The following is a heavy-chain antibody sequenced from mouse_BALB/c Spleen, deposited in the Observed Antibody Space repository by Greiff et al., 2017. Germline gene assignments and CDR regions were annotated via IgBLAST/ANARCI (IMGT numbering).Heavy chain of an antibody. CDR2: ISSGGST. CDR3: AREGDYDEYYAMDY. CDR1: GFTFSSYA. Sequence: EVMLVESGGGLVKPGGSLKLSCAASGFTFSSYAMSWVRQTPEKRLEWVASISSGGSTYYPDSVKGRFTISRDNARNILYLQMSSLRSEDTAMYYCAREGDYDEYYAMDYWGQGTSVTVSS. V-gene: IGHV5-6-5*01. J-gene: IGHJ4*01. D-gene: IGHD2-4*01.